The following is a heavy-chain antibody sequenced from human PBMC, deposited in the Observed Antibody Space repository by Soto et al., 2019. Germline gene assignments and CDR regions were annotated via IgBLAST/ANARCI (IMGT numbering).Heavy chain of an antibody. CDR1: GFTFSNAW. J-gene: IGHJ4*02. CDR2: IKTKAHGGTT. V-gene: IGHV3-15*01. Sequence: EVQLVESGGGLVKPGESLRLSCADSGFTFSNAWMNWVRQVPGKGLEWVARIKTKAHGGTTDYAAPVKSRFTISRDDSKSTLYLQMNSLKTDDAGVYYSADIAVSHTGDYWGQGTLVTVSS. CDR3: ADIAVSHTGDY. D-gene: IGHD6-19*01.